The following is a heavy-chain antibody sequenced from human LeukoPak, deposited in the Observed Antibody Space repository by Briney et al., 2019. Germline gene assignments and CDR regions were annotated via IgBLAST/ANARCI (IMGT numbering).Heavy chain of an antibody. CDR2: MNPNSGNT. J-gene: IGHJ5*02. CDR3: ARRRQWLEHPNWFDP. CDR1: GYTFTSYD. Sequence: ASVKVSCKASGYTFTSYDINWVRQATGQGREWMGWMNPNSGNTGYAQKFQGRVTMTRNTSISTAYMELSSLRSEDTAVYYCARRRQWLEHPNWFDPWGQGTLVTVSS. V-gene: IGHV1-8*01. D-gene: IGHD6-19*01.